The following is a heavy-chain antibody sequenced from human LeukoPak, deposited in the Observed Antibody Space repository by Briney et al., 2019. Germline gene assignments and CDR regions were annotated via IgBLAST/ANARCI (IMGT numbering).Heavy chain of an antibody. CDR1: GGSFSGYY. CDR3: ARVNTQQLITYYYYYGMDV. CDR2: INHSGST. J-gene: IGHJ6*02. Sequence: SETLSLTCAVYGGSFSGYYWSWIRQPPGKGLEWIGEINHSGSTNYHPSLKSRVTISVDTSKNQSSLQLSSVTAADTAVYYCARVNTQQLITYYYYYGMDVWGQGTTVTVSS. V-gene: IGHV4-34*01. D-gene: IGHD6-13*01.